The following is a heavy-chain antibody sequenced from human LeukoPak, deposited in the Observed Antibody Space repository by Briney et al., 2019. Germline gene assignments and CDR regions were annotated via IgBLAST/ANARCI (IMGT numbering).Heavy chain of an antibody. V-gene: IGHV3-23*01. J-gene: IGHJ4*02. CDR2: ISGSGGTT. CDR3: AKGDSGLAFDH. Sequence: PGGSLRLSCAASGTTFSSYAMSWVRQAPGKGLEWVSTISGSGGTTYYADSVKGRFTISRDNSKNTLHLQMNSLRAEDTAVYYCAKGDSGLAFDHWGQGTLVTVSS. CDR1: GTTFSSYA.